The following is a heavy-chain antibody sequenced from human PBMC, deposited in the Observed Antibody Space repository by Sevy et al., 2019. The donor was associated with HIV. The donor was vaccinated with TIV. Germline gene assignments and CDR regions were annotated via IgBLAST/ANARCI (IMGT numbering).Heavy chain of an antibody. V-gene: IGHV4-4*07. D-gene: IGHD5-18*01. J-gene: IGHJ6*03. CDR3: ARDQRDTAMATPYYYYMDV. CDR2: IYTSGST. CDR1: GGSISSYY. Sequence: SETLSLTCTVSGGSISSYYWSWIRQPAGKGLEWIGRIYTSGSTNYNPSLKSRVTMSVDTSKNQFSLKLSSVTAADTAVYYCARDQRDTAMATPYYYYMDVWGKGTTVTVSS.